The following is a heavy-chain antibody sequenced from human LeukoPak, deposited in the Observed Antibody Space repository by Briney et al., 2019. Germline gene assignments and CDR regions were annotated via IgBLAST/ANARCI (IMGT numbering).Heavy chain of an antibody. D-gene: IGHD1-14*01. J-gene: IGHJ5*02. CDR2: IYYSGST. V-gene: IGHV4-39*01. Sequence: SETLSLTCTVSGGSISSSSYYWGWLRQPPGKGLEWIGSIYYSGSTYYNPSLKSRVTISVDTSKNQFSLTLSSVTAADTAVYYCARMYPTENWFDPWGQGTLVTVSS. CDR3: ARMYPTENWFDP. CDR1: GGSISSSSYY.